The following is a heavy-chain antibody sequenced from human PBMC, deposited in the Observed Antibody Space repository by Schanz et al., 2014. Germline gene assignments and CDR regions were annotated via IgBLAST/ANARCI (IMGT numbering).Heavy chain of an antibody. Sequence: EVQLLESGGGLAQPGGSLRLACAASGFNFNTYAMSWVRQAPGKGLEWVSGLTEGGGWTYYTDAVKGRFTISRDSSKNTLYLQMNSLRADDTAVYYCAKSKSQLPLFDYWGQGTLVAVSS. CDR2: LTEGGGWT. D-gene: IGHD2-21*01. V-gene: IGHV3-23*01. CDR1: GFNFNTYA. CDR3: AKSKSQLPLFDY. J-gene: IGHJ4*02.